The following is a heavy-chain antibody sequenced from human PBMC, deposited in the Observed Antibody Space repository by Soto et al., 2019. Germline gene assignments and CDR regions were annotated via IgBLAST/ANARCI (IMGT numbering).Heavy chain of an antibody. V-gene: IGHV3-23*01. Sequence: GGSLRLSCTASGIIFSSFAMSWVRQAPGKGLEWVSSITGSVGSTYYADSVKGRFTISRDNSENTLYLQMNSLRAEDTAIYYCAVPRISRIRGAPPDYWGPGTLVTVSS. D-gene: IGHD3-10*01. CDR3: AVPRISRIRGAPPDY. J-gene: IGHJ4*02. CDR1: GIIFSSFA. CDR2: ITGSVGST.